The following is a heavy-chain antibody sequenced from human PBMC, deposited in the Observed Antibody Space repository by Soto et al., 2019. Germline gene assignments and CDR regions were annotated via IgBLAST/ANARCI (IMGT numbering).Heavy chain of an antibody. CDR1: GGTFSSYA. CDR2: IIPIFGTA. V-gene: IGHV1-69*13. CDR3: ASWRYSSGWYFGWFDP. J-gene: IGHJ5*02. Sequence: ASVKVSCKASGGTFSSYAISWVRQAPGQGLEWMGGIIPIFGTANYAQKFQGRVTITADESTSTAYMELSSLRSEDTAVYYCASWRYSSGWYFGWFDPWGQGTLVTVSS. D-gene: IGHD6-19*01.